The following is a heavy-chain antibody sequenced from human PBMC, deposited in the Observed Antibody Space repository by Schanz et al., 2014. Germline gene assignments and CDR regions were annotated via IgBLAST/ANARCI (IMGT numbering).Heavy chain of an antibody. CDR3: AKQIHYDILTVTRN. CDR2: IGYLGDT. CDR1: GFTLSNSD. V-gene: IGHV3-13*01. Sequence: EGQLAESGGGLVQPGGSLRLSCAASGFTLSNSDMHWVRQGTGKGLEWVSTIGYLGDTYYPYSVKGRFTISRDNAKNTLYLQMNSLRAEDTAVYYCAKQIHYDILTVTRNWGQGTLVTVSS. D-gene: IGHD3-9*01. J-gene: IGHJ4*02.